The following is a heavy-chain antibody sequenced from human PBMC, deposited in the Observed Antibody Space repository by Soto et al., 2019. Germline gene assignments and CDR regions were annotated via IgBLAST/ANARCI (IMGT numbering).Heavy chain of an antibody. CDR3: AGTLEAVVTPFWFDP. Sequence: SETLSLTCAVYGGSFSGYYWSWIRQPPGKGLEWIGEINHSGSTYYNPSLKSRVTISVDTSKNQFSLKLSSVTAADTAVYYCAGTLEAVVTPFWFDPWGQGTLVTVSS. D-gene: IGHD2-21*02. CDR1: GGSFSGYY. CDR2: INHSGST. V-gene: IGHV4-34*01. J-gene: IGHJ5*02.